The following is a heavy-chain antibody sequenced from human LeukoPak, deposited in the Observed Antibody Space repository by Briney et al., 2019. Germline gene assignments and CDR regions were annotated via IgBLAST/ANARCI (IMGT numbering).Heavy chain of an antibody. J-gene: IGHJ4*02. D-gene: IGHD2-2*03. CDR2: ISGPSANT. CDR3: AKPYGNCDSASCYLSFDQ. Sequence: QPGGSLRLSCAASGFTLSAYGVTWVRQAPGMGLEWVSSISGPSANTYYADSVRGRFTISRDNSKNTLYLQVDSLRAEDTAVYYCAKPYGNCDSASCYLSFDQWGQGNVVTVSS. CDR1: GFTLSAYG. V-gene: IGHV3-23*01.